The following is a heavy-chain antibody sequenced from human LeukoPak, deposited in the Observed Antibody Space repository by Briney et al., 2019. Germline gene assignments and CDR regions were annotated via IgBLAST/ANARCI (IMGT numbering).Heavy chain of an antibody. CDR2: IIPIFGTA. J-gene: IGHJ5*02. Sequence: ASVKVSCKASGYTFTSYGISWVRQAPGQGLEWMGGIIPIFGTANYAQKFQGRVTITADESTSTAYMGLSSLRSEDTAVYYCARDHKPYYDILTGNNWFDPWGQGTLVTVSS. CDR1: GYTFTSYG. D-gene: IGHD3-9*01. V-gene: IGHV1-69*13. CDR3: ARDHKPYYDILTGNNWFDP.